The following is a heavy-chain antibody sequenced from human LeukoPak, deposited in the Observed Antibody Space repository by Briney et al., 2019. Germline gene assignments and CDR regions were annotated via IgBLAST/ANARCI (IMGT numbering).Heavy chain of an antibody. V-gene: IGHV4-34*01. D-gene: IGHD3-22*01. CDR2: INHSGST. CDR1: GGSFSGYY. Sequence: SETLSLTCAVYGGSFSGYYWSWIRQPPGKGLEWIGEINHSGSTNYNPSLKSRVTISVDTSKNQFSLKLSSVTAADTAVYYCARHGTYDSSGYYWRVFDYWGQGTLVTVSS. J-gene: IGHJ4*02. CDR3: ARHGTYDSSGYYWRVFDY.